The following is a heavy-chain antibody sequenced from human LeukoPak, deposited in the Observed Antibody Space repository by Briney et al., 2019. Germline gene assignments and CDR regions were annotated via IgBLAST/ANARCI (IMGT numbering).Heavy chain of an antibody. CDR2: IYTSGST. V-gene: IGHV4-4*07. D-gene: IGHD1-26*01. J-gene: IGHJ4*02. CDR3: ARARGGSGSYGHFDS. Sequence: PSETLSLTCTVSGDSISGYYWTWIRQPAGKGLEWIGRIYTSGSTNYNPSLKSRVTMSVDTSKNQFSLKMSPLTAADTAMYYCARARGGSGSYGHFDSWGQGTLVTVSS. CDR1: GDSISGYY.